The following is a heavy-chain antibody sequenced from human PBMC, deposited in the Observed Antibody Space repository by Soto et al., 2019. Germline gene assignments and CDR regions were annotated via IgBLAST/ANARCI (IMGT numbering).Heavy chain of an antibody. V-gene: IGHV4-34*01. CDR3: ARGPIVVVTRFDY. CDR1: GGSFSGYY. D-gene: IGHD3-22*01. Sequence: QVQLQQWGAGLLKPSETLSLTCAVYGGSFSGYYWSWIRQPPGKGLEWIGEINHSGSTNYNPSLTGRVTISVDKAKTQFSQKLSSVTAADTAVYYCARGPIVVVTRFDYWGQGTRVTVSS. J-gene: IGHJ4*02. CDR2: INHSGST.